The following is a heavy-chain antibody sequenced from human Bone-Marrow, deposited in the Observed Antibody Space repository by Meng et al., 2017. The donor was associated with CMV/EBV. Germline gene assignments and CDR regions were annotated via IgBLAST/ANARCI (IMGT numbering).Heavy chain of an antibody. CDR3: ARERRAPPISKYSTSTGGFDY. V-gene: IGHV1-18*01. CDR1: GYTFTSYA. D-gene: IGHD2-2*01. CDR2: ISAYYGNT. J-gene: IGHJ4*02. Sequence: ASVKVSCKASGYTFTSYAMHWVRQAPGQGLEWMGWISAYYGNTNYAQKLQGRVTMTTDTSTSTAYMELSSLRSEDTAVYYCARERRAPPISKYSTSTGGFDYWGQGTLVTVSS.